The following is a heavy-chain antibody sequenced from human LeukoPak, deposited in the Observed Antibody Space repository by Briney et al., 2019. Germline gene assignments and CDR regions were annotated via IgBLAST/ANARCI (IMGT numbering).Heavy chain of an antibody. CDR3: ARVTTTGYYPHSLDY. CDR1: GYTFTNYE. Sequence: GASVKVSCKASGYTFTNYEISWVRQAPGQGLEWIGRISADNGNTNSAQKFYGRVAMTTDTSTRTASMELRSLRSDDTAVYYCARVTTTGYYPHSLDYWGQGTLVTVSP. V-gene: IGHV1-18*01. D-gene: IGHD3-9*01. J-gene: IGHJ4*02. CDR2: ISADNGNT.